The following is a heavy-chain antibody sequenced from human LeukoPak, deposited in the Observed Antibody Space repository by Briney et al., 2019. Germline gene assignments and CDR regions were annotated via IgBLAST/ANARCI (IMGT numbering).Heavy chain of an antibody. J-gene: IGHJ4*02. D-gene: IGHD4/OR15-4a*01. CDR3: ARFRAGAGDF. CDR1: GFTFRHYW. Sequence: PGGSLRLSCAASGFTFRHYWMHWVRQVTGKGLVWVSRINPDGTTINYADSVRGRFAISRDNAKNTLHLEMNGLRADDTAVYYCARFRAGAGDFWGQGTLVSVSS. V-gene: IGHV3-74*01. CDR2: INPDGTTI.